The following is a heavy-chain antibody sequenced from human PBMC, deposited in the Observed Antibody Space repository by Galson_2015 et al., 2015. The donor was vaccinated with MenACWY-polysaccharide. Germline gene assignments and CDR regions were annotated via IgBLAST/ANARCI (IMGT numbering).Heavy chain of an antibody. CDR2: VSASGAVT. V-gene: IGHV3-23*01. J-gene: IGHJ4*02. D-gene: IGHD1-26*01. CDR1: GFTFSSYT. CDR3: AKDTGSSPNDF. Sequence: SLRLSCAASGFTFSSYTMSWVRQAPGKGLEWVSGVSASGAVTYYADSVKGRFTISRDNSKNTLYLQMNSLRAADTAVYYCAKDTGSSPNDFWGQGTLVTVPS.